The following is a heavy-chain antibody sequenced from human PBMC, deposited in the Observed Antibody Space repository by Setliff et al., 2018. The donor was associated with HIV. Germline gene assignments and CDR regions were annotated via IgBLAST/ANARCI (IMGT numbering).Heavy chain of an antibody. CDR3: ARDPTGGAARFDY. CDR1: GYTSTSYG. Sequence: ASVKVSCKASGYTSTSYGISWVRQAPGQGLEWMGWISAYNGNTNYAQKLQGRVTITADESTNTAYMELSSLKSEDTAVYYCARDPTGGAARFDYWGQGTLVTVSS. CDR2: ISAYNGNT. J-gene: IGHJ4*02. D-gene: IGHD6-6*01. V-gene: IGHV1-18*01.